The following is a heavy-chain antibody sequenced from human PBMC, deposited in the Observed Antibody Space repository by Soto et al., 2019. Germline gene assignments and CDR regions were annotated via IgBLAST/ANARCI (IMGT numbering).Heavy chain of an antibody. V-gene: IGHV3-7*01. J-gene: IGHJ6*02. D-gene: IGHD2-15*01. Sequence: GGSLRLSCGASGFTLSAYWMSWVRQAPGKGLEWVANIKQSGSEKYYGDSVKGRFTISRDNAKSSLYLQMNSLRAEDTAVYYCARDRGYNAANAGYYYYYGMDVWGQGTTVTVS. CDR2: IKQSGSEK. CDR3: ARDRGYNAANAGYYYYYGMDV. CDR1: GFTLSAYW.